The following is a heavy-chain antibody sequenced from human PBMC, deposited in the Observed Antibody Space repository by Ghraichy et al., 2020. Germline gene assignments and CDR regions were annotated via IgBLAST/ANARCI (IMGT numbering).Heavy chain of an antibody. V-gene: IGHV4-59*08. CDR2: IYHSGDT. D-gene: IGHD5-18*01. J-gene: IGHJ4*02. CDR1: GGSIRSHY. Sequence: SETLSLTCIVSGGSIRSHYWSWIRQPPGKGLEWIGNIYHSGDTNYNPSLKSRVTISIDTSRNQFSLNLSSVTAADTAVYFCARKDTARVAGFDYWGQGTLVTVSS. CDR3: ARKDTARVAGFDY.